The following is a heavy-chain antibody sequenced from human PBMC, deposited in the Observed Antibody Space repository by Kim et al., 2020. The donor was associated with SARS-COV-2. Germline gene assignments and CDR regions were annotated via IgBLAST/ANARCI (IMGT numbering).Heavy chain of an antibody. D-gene: IGHD3-16*02. CDR1: GYTFTTYG. CDR2: ISTDSGYT. V-gene: IGHV1-18*01. Sequence: ASVKVSCKTSGYTFTTYGLSWVRQAPGQGLEWMGWISTDSGYTKYAQKFQDRVTLTKDTSTSTAYMELRRLISDDTAVYFCARDRDYRFDLWGQGTLATV. CDR3: ARDRDYRFDL. J-gene: IGHJ4*02.